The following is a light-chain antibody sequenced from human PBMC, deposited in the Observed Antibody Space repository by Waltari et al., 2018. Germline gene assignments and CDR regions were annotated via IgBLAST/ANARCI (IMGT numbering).Light chain of an antibody. Sequence: DIVLTQSPGTLSLSQGERATLSCMASQSVGSTYLAWFQQKPGQAPRLLIYGASRRATGIPDRFSGGGSGPDFTLTISRLEPEDFAVYYCQQYYNSPVTFGGGTKVEIK. CDR2: GAS. J-gene: IGKJ4*01. CDR3: QQYYNSPVT. CDR1: QSVGSTY. V-gene: IGKV3-20*01.